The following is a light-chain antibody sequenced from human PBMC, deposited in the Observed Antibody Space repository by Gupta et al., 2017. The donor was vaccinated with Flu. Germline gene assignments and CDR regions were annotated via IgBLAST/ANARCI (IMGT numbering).Light chain of an antibody. V-gene: IGKV2-28*01. CDR2: LGS. J-gene: IGKJ3*01. Sequence: TPGEPASSSCRSSQSRLHSNGYNYLYWYLQKPGQHPQLLIYLGSNRASGVPDRFIGSGSGTDFTLNISSVEDEDVGVYYCMQDLQTPGCTFGPGTKVDIK. CDR3: MQDLQTPGCT. CDR1: QSRLHSNGYNY.